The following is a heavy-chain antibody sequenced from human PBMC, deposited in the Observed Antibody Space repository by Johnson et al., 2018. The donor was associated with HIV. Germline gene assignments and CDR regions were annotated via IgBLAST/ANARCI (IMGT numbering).Heavy chain of an antibody. CDR3: AKDPSPWLLGNDAFDI. D-gene: IGHD3-22*01. Sequence: QEQLVESGGGVVQPGGSLRLSCAASGFTFSSYGMHWVRQAPGKGLEWVAFIRYDGSNKYYTDSVKGRLTIYRDNSKNTLYLQMNSLRAEDTAVYYCAKDPSPWLLGNDAFDIWGQGTMVTVSS. V-gene: IGHV3-30*02. J-gene: IGHJ3*02. CDR1: GFTFSSYG. CDR2: IRYDGSNK.